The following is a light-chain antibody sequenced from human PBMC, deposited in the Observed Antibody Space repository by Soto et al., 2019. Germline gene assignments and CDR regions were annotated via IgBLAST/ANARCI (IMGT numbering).Light chain of an antibody. CDR2: DVS. Sequence: QSVVTQPASVSGSPGQSFTIPCTGSSSDVGAYHSVSWYQQHPGKAPKLIIFDVSNRPSGVSNRFSGSKSGNTASLTISGLQAEDEADYYCSSFTDTGTVMFGGGTKLTVL. CDR1: SSDVGAYHS. CDR3: SSFTDTGTVM. J-gene: IGLJ3*02. V-gene: IGLV2-14*03.